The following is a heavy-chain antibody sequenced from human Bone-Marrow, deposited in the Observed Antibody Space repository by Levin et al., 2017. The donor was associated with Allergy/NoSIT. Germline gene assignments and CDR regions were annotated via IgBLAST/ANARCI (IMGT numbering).Heavy chain of an antibody. CDR2: ITSIPFGGAS. Sequence: PGGSLRLSCTTSGFTFGDYSMSWFRQAPGKGLEWVAFITSIPFGGASEYSASVKGRHTISRDNSKHIAYLQMNSLKTEDTSVYYCARSSGLFNDYWGQGTLVTVSS. CDR3: ARSSGLFNDY. D-gene: IGHD3-10*01. J-gene: IGHJ4*02. V-gene: IGHV3-49*03. CDR1: GFTFGDYS.